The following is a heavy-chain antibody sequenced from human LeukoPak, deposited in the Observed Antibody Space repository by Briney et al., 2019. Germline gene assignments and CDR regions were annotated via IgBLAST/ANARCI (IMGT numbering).Heavy chain of an antibody. V-gene: IGHV3-11*01. CDR2: ISSSGSTI. CDR3: ARESYDFWSGYYTHYFDY. CDR1: GFTLSDYY. D-gene: IGHD3-3*01. Sequence: GGSLRLSCAASGFTLSDYYMSWIRQAPGKGLEWVSYISSSGSTIYSADSVKGRFTISRDNAKNSLYLQMNSLRAEDTAVYYCARESYDFWSGYYTHYFDYWGQGTLVTVS. J-gene: IGHJ4*02.